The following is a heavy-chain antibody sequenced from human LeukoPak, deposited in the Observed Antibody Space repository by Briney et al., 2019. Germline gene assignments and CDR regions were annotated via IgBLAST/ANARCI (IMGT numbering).Heavy chain of an antibody. V-gene: IGHV3-53*01. CDR2: IYSGGST. CDR3: AGCSGYYYYGMDV. D-gene: IGHD3-22*01. J-gene: IGHJ6*04. Sequence: GGSLRLSCAAPGFTVSSNYMSWVRQAPGKGLEWVSAIYSGGSTYYADSVKGRFTISRDNSKNTLYLQMNSLRAEDTAVYYCAGCSGYYYYGMDVWGKGTTVTVSS. CDR1: GFTVSSNY.